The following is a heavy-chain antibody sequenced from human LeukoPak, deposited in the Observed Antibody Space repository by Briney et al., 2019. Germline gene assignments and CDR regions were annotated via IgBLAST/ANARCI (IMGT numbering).Heavy chain of an antibody. J-gene: IGHJ4*02. CDR1: GFTFSSYA. Sequence: QPGGSLRLSCAASGFTFSSYAMSWVRQAPGKGLEWVSAISGSGGSTYYADSVKGRFTISRDNSKNTLYLQMNSLRAEDAAVYYCAKDLPRGSSSSEAYFDYWGQGTLVTVSS. CDR2: ISGSGGST. D-gene: IGHD6-13*01. CDR3: AKDLPRGSSSSEAYFDY. V-gene: IGHV3-23*01.